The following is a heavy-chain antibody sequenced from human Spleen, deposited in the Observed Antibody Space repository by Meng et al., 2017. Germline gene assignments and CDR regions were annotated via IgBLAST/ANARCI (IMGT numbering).Heavy chain of an antibody. J-gene: IGHJ1*01. CDR3: ATLHH. V-gene: IGHV1-2*06. CDR2: INPDSGGT. Sequence: QVQLVQSGAEVKKPWASVKVSCKASGYTFTDYYVHWVRQAPGQGLEWMGRINPDSGGTNYAQKFQGRVTMTRDTSITTGYMDLSSLRSDDTAVYYCATLHHWGQGTLVTVSS. CDR1: GYTFTDYY.